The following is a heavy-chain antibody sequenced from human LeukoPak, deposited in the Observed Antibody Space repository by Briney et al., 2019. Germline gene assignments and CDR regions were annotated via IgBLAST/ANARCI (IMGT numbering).Heavy chain of an antibody. D-gene: IGHD3-22*01. J-gene: IGHJ4*02. CDR3: ASLTYDSSGYYYY. CDR1: GFTFSSYS. Sequence: PGGSLRLSCAASGFTFSSYSMNWVRQAPGKGLEWVSSISSSSSYIYYADSVKGRFTISRDNAKNSLYLQMNSLRAEDTAVYYCASLTYDSSGYYYYWGQGTLVTVSS. CDR2: ISSSSSYI. V-gene: IGHV3-21*01.